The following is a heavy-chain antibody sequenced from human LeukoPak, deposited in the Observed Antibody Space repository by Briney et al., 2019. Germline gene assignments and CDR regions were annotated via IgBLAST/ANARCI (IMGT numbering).Heavy chain of an antibody. V-gene: IGHV3-30*04. D-gene: IGHD2-2*01. CDR1: GFTFSSYA. CDR2: ISYDGSNK. CDR3: ARYCSSTSCYVGRDYYYGMDV. Sequence: GGSLRLSCAASGFTFSSYAMHWVRQAPGKGLEWVAVISYDGSNKYYADSVKGRFTIFRDNSKNTLYLQMNSLRAEDTAVYYCARYCSSTSCYVGRDYYYGMDVWGKGTTVTVSS. J-gene: IGHJ6*04.